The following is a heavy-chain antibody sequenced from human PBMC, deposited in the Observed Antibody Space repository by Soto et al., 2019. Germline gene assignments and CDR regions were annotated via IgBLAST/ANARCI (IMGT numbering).Heavy chain of an antibody. J-gene: IGHJ4*02. V-gene: IGHV3-7*03. CDR1: GFTFSSYW. CDR3: AKLEPLPDGYTYFDY. Sequence: HPGGSLRLSCAASGFTFSSYWMSWVRQAPGKGLEWVANIKQDGSEKYYVDSVKGRFTISRDNAKNSLYLQMNSLRAEDTAVYYCAKLEPLPDGYTYFDYWGQGTLVTVSS. CDR2: IKQDGSEK. D-gene: IGHD5-12*01.